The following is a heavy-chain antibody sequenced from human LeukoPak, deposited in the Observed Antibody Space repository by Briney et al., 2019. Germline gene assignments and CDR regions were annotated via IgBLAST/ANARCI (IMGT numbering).Heavy chain of an antibody. D-gene: IGHD3-3*01. V-gene: IGHV1-69*13. CDR1: GGTFSSYA. CDR3: ARDTQSDTSVDY. Sequence: SVKVSCKASGGTFSSYAISWVRQAPGQGLEWMGGIIPISGTANYAQKFQGRVTITADESTSTAYMELSSLRSEDTAVYYCARDTQSDTSVDYWGQGTLVTVSS. J-gene: IGHJ4*02. CDR2: IIPISGTA.